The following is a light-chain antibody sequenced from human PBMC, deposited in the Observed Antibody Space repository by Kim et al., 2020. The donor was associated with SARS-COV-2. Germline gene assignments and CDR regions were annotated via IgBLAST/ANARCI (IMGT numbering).Light chain of an antibody. J-gene: IGLJ2*01. CDR3: NSRDSSEYVL. CDR1: SLRRYY. CDR2: GRN. Sequence: SSELTQDPAVSVAVGQTVKITCQGDSLRRYYASWYQQKPQQAPIVVIYGRNNRPSGIPERLSGSTAGNTASLIITGAQAEDEADYYCNSRDSSEYVLFGGGTKLTVL. V-gene: IGLV3-19*01.